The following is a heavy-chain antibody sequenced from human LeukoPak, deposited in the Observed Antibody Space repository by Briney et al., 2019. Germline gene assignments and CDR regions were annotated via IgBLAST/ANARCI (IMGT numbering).Heavy chain of an antibody. CDR2: IYYSGST. Sequence: SETLSLTCTVSGGSISSGGYYWSWIRQHPGKGLEWIGYIYYSGSTYYNPSLKSRVTISVDTSKNQFSLKLSSVTAADTAVYYCARAMREFARQVYGMDVWGQGTTVTVSS. CDR3: ARAMREFARQVYGMDV. J-gene: IGHJ6*02. CDR1: GGSISSGGYY. D-gene: IGHD3-10*01. V-gene: IGHV4-31*03.